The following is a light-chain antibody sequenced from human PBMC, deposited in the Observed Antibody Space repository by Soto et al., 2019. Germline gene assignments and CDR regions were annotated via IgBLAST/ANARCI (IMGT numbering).Light chain of an antibody. V-gene: IGLV2-8*01. CDR2: EVS. J-gene: IGLJ1*01. Sequence: QSALTQPPSASGSPGQSVTISCTGASSDVGGYNFVSWYQQHPGKAPKLMIYEVSKRPSGVPDRFSGSKSGNTASLTVSGLQAEDEAEYYCSSYGGSSNYVFGTGTKLTVL. CDR1: SSDVGGYNF. CDR3: SSYGGSSNYV.